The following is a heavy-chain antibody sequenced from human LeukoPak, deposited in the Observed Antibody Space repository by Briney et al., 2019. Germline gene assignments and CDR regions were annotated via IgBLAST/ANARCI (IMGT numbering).Heavy chain of an antibody. J-gene: IGHJ4*02. CDR3: AKDSGSYRYYFDY. D-gene: IGHD1-26*01. CDR2: ISSSSSTI. V-gene: IGHV3-48*01. Sequence: PGGSLRLSCAASGFTFSSYSMNWVRQAPGKGLEWVSYISSSSSTIYYADSVKGRFTISRDNAKNSLYLQMNSLRAEDTAVYYCAKDSGSYRYYFDYWGQGTLVTVSS. CDR1: GFTFSSYS.